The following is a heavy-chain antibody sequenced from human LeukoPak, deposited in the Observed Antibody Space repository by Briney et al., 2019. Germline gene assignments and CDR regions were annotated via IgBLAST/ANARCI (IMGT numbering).Heavy chain of an antibody. CDR1: GFTFSSYD. CDR3: AKDTTSPKTRYCGGDCYSGPDY. Sequence: GGSLRLSCAASGFTFSSYDMHWVRQAPGKGLEWVAFIRYDGSNKYYADSVKGRFTISRDNSKNTLYLQMDSLRAEDTAVYYCAKDTTSPKTRYCGGDCYSGPDYWGQGTLVTVSS. CDR2: IRYDGSNK. J-gene: IGHJ4*02. D-gene: IGHD2-21*01. V-gene: IGHV3-30*02.